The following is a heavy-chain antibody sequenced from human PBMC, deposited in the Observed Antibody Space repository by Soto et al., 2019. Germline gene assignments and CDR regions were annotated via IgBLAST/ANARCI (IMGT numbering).Heavy chain of an antibody. Sequence: PGGSLRLSCAASGFTFSNAWRSWVRQAPGKGLEWVGRIKSKTDGGTTDYAAPVKGRFTISRDDSKNTLYLQMNSLKTEDTAVYYCTGPKGYYYDSSGYPDYWGQGTLVTVSS. D-gene: IGHD3-22*01. CDR1: GFTFSNAW. V-gene: IGHV3-15*01. CDR3: TGPKGYYYDSSGYPDY. CDR2: IKSKTDGGTT. J-gene: IGHJ4*02.